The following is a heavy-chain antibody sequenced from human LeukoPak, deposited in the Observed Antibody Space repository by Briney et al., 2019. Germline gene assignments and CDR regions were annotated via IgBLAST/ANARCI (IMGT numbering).Heavy chain of an antibody. V-gene: IGHV4-59*01. CDR1: GDSMSPYY. D-gene: IGHD2-15*01. Sequence: RPSETLSLTCSVSGDSMSPYYWSWIRQYPGKGLEWIGYIYYTGSTIYNPSLESRVTISVDTSKNQFSLRLTSVTAADTAVYYCAIRGYCSGGSCFLDYWGQGTLVTVSS. CDR2: IYYTGST. CDR3: AIRGYCSGGSCFLDY. J-gene: IGHJ4*02.